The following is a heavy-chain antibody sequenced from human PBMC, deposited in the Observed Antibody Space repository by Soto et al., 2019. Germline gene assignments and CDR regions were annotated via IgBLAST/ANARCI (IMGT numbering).Heavy chain of an antibody. D-gene: IGHD3-16*01. V-gene: IGHV4-59*02. CDR2: MHSTGYL. J-gene: IGHJ4*02. CDR1: GASVSHYY. CDR3: ARLPGGGDLYNHLDN. Sequence: SETLSLTCTVSGASVSHYYWNWIRQPPGKGLEWIAYMHSTGYLNYNPSLKSRVTMSIDTSKNQFSLKLTSVTAADTAVYYCARLPGGGDLYNHLDNWGQGTLVTVSS.